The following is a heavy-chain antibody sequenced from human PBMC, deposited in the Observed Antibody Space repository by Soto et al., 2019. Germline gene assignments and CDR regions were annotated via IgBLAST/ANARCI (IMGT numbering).Heavy chain of an antibody. Sequence: SVKVSCKASGGTFSGYAISWVRQAPGQGLEWMGGIIPIFGTANYAQKFQGRVTITADESTSTAYMELSSLRSEDTAVYYCARENYDILTGYHQYYFDYWGQGTLVTVSS. D-gene: IGHD3-9*01. J-gene: IGHJ4*02. CDR1: GGTFSGYA. CDR3: ARENYDILTGYHQYYFDY. CDR2: IIPIFGTA. V-gene: IGHV1-69*13.